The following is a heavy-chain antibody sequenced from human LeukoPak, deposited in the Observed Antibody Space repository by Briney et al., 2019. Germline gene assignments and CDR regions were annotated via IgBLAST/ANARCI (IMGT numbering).Heavy chain of an antibody. D-gene: IGHD3-16*01. CDR2: IYHSGIESGNYRGST. J-gene: IGHJ5*02. V-gene: IGHV4-39*07. CDR3: ARGGGGPTNWFDP. Sequence: SETLSLTCTVSGGSISSYYWAWIRRPPGKGLEWIGAIYHSGIESGNYRGSTYYSPPLSSRVTISIDTSKNQFYLKLTSVTAADTAVYSCARGGGGPTNWFDPWGQGTLVTVSS. CDR1: GGSISSYY.